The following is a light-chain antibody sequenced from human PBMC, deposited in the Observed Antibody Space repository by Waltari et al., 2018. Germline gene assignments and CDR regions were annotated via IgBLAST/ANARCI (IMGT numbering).Light chain of an antibody. Sequence: DIVMTQTPLSLPVTPGEPASISCRSSQSLLHSNGNTYLHWYLQKPGQSPRLLIYKVTNRESGVPDRFSGSGSGTDFTLKISRVEPEDFGVYYCMQSTKDRTFGQGTKVEIK. J-gene: IGKJ1*01. V-gene: IGKV2D-29*02. CDR1: QSLLHSNGNTY. CDR3: MQSTKDRT. CDR2: KVT.